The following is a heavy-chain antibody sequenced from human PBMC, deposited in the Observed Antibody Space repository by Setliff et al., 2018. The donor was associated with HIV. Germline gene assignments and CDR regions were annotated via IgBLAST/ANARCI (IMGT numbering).Heavy chain of an antibody. CDR3: ASAGGSLRLSCAVSGFTFSDY. V-gene: IGHV1-46*01. CDR2: IYPGGARR. D-gene: IGHD3-16*01. J-gene: IGHJ4*01. CDR1: GYTFTNYY. Sequence: GASVKVSCKASGYTFTNYYMHWVRQAPGQGLEWMGIIYPGGARRSYAQKFQGRVTMTTDTSTSIAYMELRSLRSDDTAVYYCASAGGSLRLSCAVSGFTFSDYW.